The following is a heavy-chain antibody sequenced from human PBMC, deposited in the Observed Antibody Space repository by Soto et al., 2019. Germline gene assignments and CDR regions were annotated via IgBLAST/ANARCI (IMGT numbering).Heavy chain of an antibody. CDR1: GYTFTGYY. CDR2: INPNSGGT. V-gene: IGHV1-2*04. J-gene: IGHJ5*02. CDR3: ARGPSYGNWFDP. D-gene: IGHD4-17*01. Sequence: QVQLVQSGAEVKKPGASVKVSCKASGYTFTGYYMHWVRQAPGQGLEWMGWINPNSGGTNYAQKFKGWVTMPRDTSISTAYMEQTRLRSDDTAVYYCARGPSYGNWFDPWGQGTLVTVSS.